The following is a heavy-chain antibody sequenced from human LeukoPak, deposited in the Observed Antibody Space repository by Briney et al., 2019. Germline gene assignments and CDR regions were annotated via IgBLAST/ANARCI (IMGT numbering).Heavy chain of an antibody. V-gene: IGHV4-59*11. J-gene: IGHJ3*02. Sequence: SETLSLTCTVSGGSISTHYWSWVRQFPGKGLQWIGYIYYRGSTDYNPSLKSRVTMSIDTSRNQFSLKLTSVTAADTAVYYCARFGGDFDAFDMWGQGTMVTVSS. CDR3: ARFGGDFDAFDM. CDR2: IYYRGST. CDR1: GGSISTHY. D-gene: IGHD2-21*02.